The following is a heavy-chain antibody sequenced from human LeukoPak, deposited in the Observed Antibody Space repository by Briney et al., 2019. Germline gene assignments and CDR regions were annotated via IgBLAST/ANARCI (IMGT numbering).Heavy chain of an antibody. D-gene: IGHD4/OR15-4a*01. CDR1: GGSFSGYY. Sequence: PSETLSLTCAVYGGSFSGYYWSWIRQPPGKGLEWIGEINHSGSTNYNPSLKSRVTISVDTSKNQFSLKLSSVTAADTAVYYCASRLYTLTFDYWGQGTLVTVSS. CDR2: INHSGST. J-gene: IGHJ4*02. V-gene: IGHV4-34*01. CDR3: ASRLYTLTFDY.